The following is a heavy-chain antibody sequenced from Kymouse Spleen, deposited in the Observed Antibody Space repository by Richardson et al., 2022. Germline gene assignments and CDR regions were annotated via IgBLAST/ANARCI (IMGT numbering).Heavy chain of an antibody. D-gene: IGHD3-9*01. J-gene: IGHJ4*02. CDR3: ARDYDILTGFF*L. V-gene: IGHV3-33*01. CDR2: IWYDGSNK. Sequence: QVQLVESGGGVVQPGRSLRLSCAASGFTFSSYGMHWVRQAPGKGLEWVAVIWYDGSNKYYADSVKGRFTISRDNSKNTLYLQMNSLRAEDTAVYYCARDYDILTGFF*LLGPGNPGHRLL. CDR1: GFTFSSYG.